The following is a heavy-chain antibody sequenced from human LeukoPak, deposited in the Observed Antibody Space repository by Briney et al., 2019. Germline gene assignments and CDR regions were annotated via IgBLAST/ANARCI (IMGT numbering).Heavy chain of an antibody. V-gene: IGHV4-34*01. D-gene: IGHD1-26*01. CDR1: GGSFSGYY. J-gene: IGHJ3*02. CDR3: ARDRGSYADFHAFDI. CDR2: INHSGST. Sequence: SETLSLTCAVYGGSFSGYYWSWIRQPPGKGLEWIGEINHSGSTNYNPSLKSRVTISVDTSKNQFSLKLSSVTAADTAVYYCARDRGSYADFHAFDIWGQGTMVTVSS.